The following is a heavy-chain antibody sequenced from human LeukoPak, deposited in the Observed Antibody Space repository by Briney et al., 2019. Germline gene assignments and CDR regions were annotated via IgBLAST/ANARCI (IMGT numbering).Heavy chain of an antibody. CDR2: ISGSDAST. CDR1: GFTFRIYA. V-gene: IGHV3-23*01. J-gene: IGHJ4*02. D-gene: IGHD2/OR15-2a*01. CDR3: TRVSTTDDY. Sequence: PGGSLRLSCAASGFTFRIYAMSWVRQAPGKGLEWVSGISGSDASTFYADSVMGRFTISRDNAKNTLYLRMDSLRAEDTAVYYCTRVSTTDDYWGQGTLVTVSS.